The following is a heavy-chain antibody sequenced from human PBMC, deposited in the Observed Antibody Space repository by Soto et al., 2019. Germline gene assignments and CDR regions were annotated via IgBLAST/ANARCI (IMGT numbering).Heavy chain of an antibody. CDR3: AKDRHRLGYCSSTSCYRSYYFDY. V-gene: IGHV3-30*18. CDR1: GFTFSSYG. Sequence: GGSLILSCAASGFTFSSYGMHWVRQAPGKGLEWVAVISYDGSNKYYADSVKGRFTISRDNSKNTLYLQMNSLRAEDTAVYYCAKDRHRLGYCSSTSCYRSYYFDYWGQGTLVTVSS. CDR2: ISYDGSNK. D-gene: IGHD2-2*02. J-gene: IGHJ4*02.